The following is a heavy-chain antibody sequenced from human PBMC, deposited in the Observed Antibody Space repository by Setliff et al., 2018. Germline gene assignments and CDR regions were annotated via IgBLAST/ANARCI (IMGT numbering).Heavy chain of an antibody. CDR2: INAGNGET. CDR3: ATRGYSSGWYYFDY. Sequence: ASVKVSCKASGYTFTSYAMHWVRQAPGQRLEWMGWINAGNGETIYAQKFQGRVTMTEDTSTDTAYMELSSLRSEDTAVYYCATRGYSSGWYYFDYWGQGTLVTVSS. V-gene: IGHV1-3*01. J-gene: IGHJ4*02. CDR1: GYTFTSYA. D-gene: IGHD6-19*01.